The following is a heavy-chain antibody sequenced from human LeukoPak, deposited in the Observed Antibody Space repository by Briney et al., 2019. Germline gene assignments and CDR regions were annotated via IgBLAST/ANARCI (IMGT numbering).Heavy chain of an antibody. CDR3: ARSQGGYYYDSSGPPYYFDY. CDR1: GFTFSSYA. Sequence: LTGRSLRLSCAASGFTFSSYAMHWVRQAPGKGLEWVAVISYDGSNKYYADSVKGRFTISRDNSKNTLYLQMNSLRAEDTAVYYCARSQGGYYYDSSGPPYYFDYWGQGTLVTVSS. D-gene: IGHD3-22*01. V-gene: IGHV3-30-3*01. CDR2: ISYDGSNK. J-gene: IGHJ4*02.